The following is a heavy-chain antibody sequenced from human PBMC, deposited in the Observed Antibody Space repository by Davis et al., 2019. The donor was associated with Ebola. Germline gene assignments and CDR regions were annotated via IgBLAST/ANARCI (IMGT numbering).Heavy chain of an antibody. V-gene: IGHV3-13*01. D-gene: IGHD6-19*01. CDR1: GFTFSSYD. J-gene: IGHJ4*02. CDR3: ARVIHHIAVAGWRTYYFDY. CDR2: IGTAGDT. Sequence: GGSLRLSCAASGFTFSSYDMHWVRQATGKGLEWVSAIGTAGDTYYPGSVKGRFTISRENAKNSLYLQMNSLRAEDTAVYYCARVIHHIAVAGWRTYYFDYWGQGTLVTVSS.